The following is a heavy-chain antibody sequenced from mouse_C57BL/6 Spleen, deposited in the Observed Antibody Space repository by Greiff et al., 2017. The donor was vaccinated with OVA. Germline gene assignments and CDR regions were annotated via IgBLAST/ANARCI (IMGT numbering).Heavy chain of an antibody. J-gene: IGHJ2*01. CDR3: ARDIYYDYDRGY. CDR1: GYAFSSSW. V-gene: IGHV1-82*01. Sequence: QVHVKQSGPELVKPVASVKISCKASGYAFSSSWMNWVKQRPGKGLEWIGRIYPGDGDTNYNGKFKGKATLTADKSSSTAYMQLSSLTSEDSAVYFCARDIYYDYDRGYWGQGTTLTVSS. D-gene: IGHD2-4*01. CDR2: IYPGDGDT.